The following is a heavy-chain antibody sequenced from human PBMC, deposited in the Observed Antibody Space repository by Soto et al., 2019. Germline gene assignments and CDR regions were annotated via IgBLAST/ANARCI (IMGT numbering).Heavy chain of an antibody. CDR2: INHSGST. Sequence: QVQLQQWGAGLLKPSETLSLTCAVYGGSFSGYYWSWIRQPPGKGLEWIGEINHSGSTNYNPSLKRRVTTSVDTSKNHVSLKLSSVTAADTAVYYCASLIWCGTWFDPWGQGTLVTVTS. D-gene: IGHD3-10*01. J-gene: IGHJ5*02. CDR3: ASLIWCGTWFDP. CDR1: GGSFSGYY. V-gene: IGHV4-34*01.